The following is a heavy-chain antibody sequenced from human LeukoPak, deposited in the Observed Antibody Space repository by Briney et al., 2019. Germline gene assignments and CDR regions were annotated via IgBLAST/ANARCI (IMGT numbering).Heavy chain of an antibody. CDR3: ARLTMHYYDSSGSQYYYYYMDV. CDR2: ISTYNGDT. J-gene: IGHJ6*03. D-gene: IGHD3-22*01. Sequence: ASVKVSCKASGYTFTSYGISWVRQAPGQGLEWMGWISTYNGDTSYAQKLQGRLTMTTDTSTSTAYMELRSLRSDDTAVYYCARLTMHYYDSSGSQYYYYYMDVWGKGTTVTISS. V-gene: IGHV1-18*01. CDR1: GYTFTSYG.